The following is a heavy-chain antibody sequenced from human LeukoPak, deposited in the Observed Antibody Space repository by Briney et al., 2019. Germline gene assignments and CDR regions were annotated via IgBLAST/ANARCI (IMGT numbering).Heavy chain of an antibody. V-gene: IGHV4-59*01. D-gene: IGHD5-18*01. Sequence: SETLSLTCTVSGGSISSYYWSWIRQPPGKGLEWIGYIYYSGSTNYNPSLKSRVTISVDTSKNQFSLKLSSATAADTAVYYCARRDTSTGIDFWGRGTLVTVSS. CDR1: GGSISSYY. CDR3: ARRDTSTGIDF. CDR2: IYYSGST. J-gene: IGHJ4*02.